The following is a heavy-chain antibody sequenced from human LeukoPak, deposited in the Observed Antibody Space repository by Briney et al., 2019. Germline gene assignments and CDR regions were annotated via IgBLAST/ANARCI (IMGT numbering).Heavy chain of an antibody. V-gene: IGHV1-18*01. CDR3: ARTYDFGRGPPGDAFDN. J-gene: IGHJ3*02. CDR1: GYTFTMNG. CDR2: INSYNGKT. D-gene: IGHD3-3*01. Sequence: ASVKVSCKASGYTFTMNGISWVRQAPGQGLEWMGWINSYNGKTNYAQRLQGRVTMTTDTSTSTAYMELRSLRSDDTAVYYCARTYDFGRGPPGDAFDNWGPGTWVIVSS.